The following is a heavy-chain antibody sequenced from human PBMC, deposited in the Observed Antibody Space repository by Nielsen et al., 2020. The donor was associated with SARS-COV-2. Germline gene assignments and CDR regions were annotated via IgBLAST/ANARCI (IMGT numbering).Heavy chain of an antibody. CDR1: GYTFTNFY. D-gene: IGHD3-3*01. Sequence: ASVKVSCKASGYTFTNFYIHWVRQAPGQGLEWMGIINPSGGSTTYAQKFQGRVTMTRDTSTNTVYMELSSLRSEDTAMFYCARDPHKHFDFWRGMPYFDYWGQGTLVTVSS. J-gene: IGHJ4*02. CDR3: ARDPHKHFDFWRGMPYFDY. V-gene: IGHV1-46*01. CDR2: INPSGGST.